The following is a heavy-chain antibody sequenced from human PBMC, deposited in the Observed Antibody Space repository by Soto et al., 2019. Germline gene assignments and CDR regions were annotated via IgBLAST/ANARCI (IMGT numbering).Heavy chain of an antibody. J-gene: IGHJ4*02. V-gene: IGHV4-31*03. CDR3: ARVYHWNYSL. Sequence: PSETLSLTCTVSGGSISSGGYYWSWIRQHPGKGLEWIGYIYYSGSTYYNPSLKSRVTISVDTSKNQFSLKLSSVTAADTAVYHCARVYHWNYSLWGQGTLVTVSS. CDR1: GGSISSGGYY. D-gene: IGHD1-7*01. CDR2: IYYSGST.